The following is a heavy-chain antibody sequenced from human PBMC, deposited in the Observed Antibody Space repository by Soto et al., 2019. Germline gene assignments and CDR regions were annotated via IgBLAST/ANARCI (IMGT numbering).Heavy chain of an antibody. J-gene: IGHJ4*02. CDR2: IYYSGST. CDR3: AREGGKRNYYDSSGYSLDY. CDR1: GGSISSYY. D-gene: IGHD3-22*01. Sequence: SETLSLTCTVSGGSISSYYWSWIRQPPGKGLEWIGYIYYSGSTNYNPSLKSRVTISVDTSKNQFSLKLSSVTAADTAVYYCAREGGKRNYYDSSGYSLDYWGQGTLVTVSS. V-gene: IGHV4-59*01.